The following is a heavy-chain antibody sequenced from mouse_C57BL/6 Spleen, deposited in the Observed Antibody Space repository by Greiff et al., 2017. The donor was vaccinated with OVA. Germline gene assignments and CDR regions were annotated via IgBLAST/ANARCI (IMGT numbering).Heavy chain of an antibody. D-gene: IGHD2-3*01. CDR1: GFSLSTSGMG. CDR2: IYWDDDK. V-gene: IGHV8-12*01. J-gene: IGHJ1*03. Sequence: QVTLKESGPGILQSSQTLSLTCSFSGFSLSTSGMGVSWIRQPSGKGLEWLAHIYWDDDKRYNPSLKSRLTISKDTSRNQVFLKITSVDTADTATYYCARRGYYPYWYFDVWGTGTTVTVSS. CDR3: ARRGYYPYWYFDV.